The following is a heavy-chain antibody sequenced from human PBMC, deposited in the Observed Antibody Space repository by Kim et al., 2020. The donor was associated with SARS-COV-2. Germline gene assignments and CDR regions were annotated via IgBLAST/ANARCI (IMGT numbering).Heavy chain of an antibody. Sequence: ASVKVSCKATGYTFTSYAINWVRQAPGQGLEWMGWINTNTGNPIYAQDFPGRVVISFDTSVSTAYLQLSSLQAEDTALYYCARDPSPAVCYWSFQPCGRG. CDR1: GYTFTSYA. CDR3: ARDPSPAVCYWSFQP. V-gene: IGHV7-4-1*02. D-gene: IGHD3-16*01. J-gene: IGHJ2*01. CDR2: INTNTGNP.